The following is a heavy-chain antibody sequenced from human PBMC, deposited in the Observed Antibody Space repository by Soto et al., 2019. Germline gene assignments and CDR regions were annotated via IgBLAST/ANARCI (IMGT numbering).Heavy chain of an antibody. CDR1: GGSFSGYY. CDR3: ARGVYCSSTTCYWGMDV. D-gene: IGHD2-2*01. V-gene: IGHV4-34*01. J-gene: IGHJ6*02. Sequence: SETLSLTCAVYGGSFSGYYWSRIRQPPRKGLEWIGEINHSGSTNYNPFLKSRVTISVDTSKNQFSLKLSSVTAADTAVYYCARGVYCSSTTCYWGMDVWGQGTTVTVSS. CDR2: INHSGST.